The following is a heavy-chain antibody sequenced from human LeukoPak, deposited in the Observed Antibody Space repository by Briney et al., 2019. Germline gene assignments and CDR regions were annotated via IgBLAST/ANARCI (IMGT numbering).Heavy chain of an antibody. V-gene: IGHV1-3*01. CDR1: GYTFTSYA. Sequence: ASVKVSCKASGYTFTSYAMHWVRQAPGQRLEWMGWINAGNGNTKYSQKFQGRVTITRDTSASTAYMELSSLRSEDTAVYYCAREGGTTGTTYAFDIWGQGTMVTVSS. J-gene: IGHJ3*02. CDR3: AREGGTTGTTYAFDI. D-gene: IGHD1-1*01. CDR2: INAGNGNT.